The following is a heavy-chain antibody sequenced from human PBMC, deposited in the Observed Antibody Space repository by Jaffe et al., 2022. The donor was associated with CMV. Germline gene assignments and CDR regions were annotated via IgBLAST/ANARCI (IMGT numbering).Heavy chain of an antibody. Sequence: EVQLVESGGVVVQPGGSLRLSCAASGFTFDDYTMHWVRQAPGKGLEWVSLISWDGGSTYYADSVKGRFTISRDNSKNSLYLQMNSLRTEDTALYYCAKEWEGGSWSPTERGPFDYWGQGTLVTVSS. CDR1: GFTFDDYT. CDR3: AKEWEGGSWSPTERGPFDY. V-gene: IGHV3-43*01. D-gene: IGHD6-13*01. J-gene: IGHJ4*02. CDR2: ISWDGGST.